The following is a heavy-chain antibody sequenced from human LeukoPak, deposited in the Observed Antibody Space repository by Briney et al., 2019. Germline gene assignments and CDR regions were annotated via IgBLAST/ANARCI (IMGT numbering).Heavy chain of an antibody. J-gene: IGHJ6*03. CDR1: GFTFSRYD. CDR2: IGTAGDT. D-gene: IGHD6-19*01. Sequence: PGGSLRLSCAASGFTFSRYDMNWVRQATGKGLEWVSSIGTAGDTNYYDSVKGGFTISRENATNSLYLQLNSLRAGDTAVYYCARSGIPVATFLYYYFYFDVWGKRTTVTVSS. CDR3: ARSGIPVATFLYYYFYFDV. V-gene: IGHV3-13*01.